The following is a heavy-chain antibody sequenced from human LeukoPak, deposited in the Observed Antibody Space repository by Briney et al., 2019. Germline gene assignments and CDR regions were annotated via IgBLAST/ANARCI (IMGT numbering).Heavy chain of an antibody. CDR3: ARQELPGIAGWYFDL. CDR1: GGSISSGSYF. V-gene: IGHV4-39*01. J-gene: IGHJ2*01. Sequence: SETLSLTCTVSGGSISSGSYFWGWVRQPPGKGLEWIGRVYHSGSTYYNPSLKSRVTISVDTSKNQFSLKLNSVTAADTAVYYCARQELPGIAGWYFDLWGRGSLVTVSS. D-gene: IGHD6-13*01. CDR2: VYHSGST.